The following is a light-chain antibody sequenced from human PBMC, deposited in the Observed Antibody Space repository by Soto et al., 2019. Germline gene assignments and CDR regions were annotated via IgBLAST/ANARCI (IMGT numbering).Light chain of an antibody. CDR1: SSDVGAYNY. CDR2: EVS. CDR3: SSYTTSTTRVV. Sequence: QSVLTQPASVSGSPGQSITISCTGTSSDVGAYNYVSWFQQHPGKVPKLMIYEVSNRPSGISDRFSASKSGNTASLTISGLQAEDEADYYCSSYTTSTTRVVFGGGTKVTVL. J-gene: IGLJ2*01. V-gene: IGLV2-14*01.